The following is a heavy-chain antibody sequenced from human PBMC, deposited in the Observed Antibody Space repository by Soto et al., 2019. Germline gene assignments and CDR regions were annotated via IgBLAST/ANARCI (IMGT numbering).Heavy chain of an antibody. CDR1: GYTFTGYG. Sequence: ASVKVSCKASGYTFTGYGISWVRQAPGQGLEWMGWISAYNGNTNYAQKLQGRVTMTTDTSTSTAYMELRSLRSDDTAVYYCAKDGRVGPTSPYYYGMDVWGQGTTVTVSS. V-gene: IGHV1-18*01. J-gene: IGHJ6*02. CDR2: ISAYNGNT. CDR3: AKDGRVGPTSPYYYGMDV. D-gene: IGHD1-26*01.